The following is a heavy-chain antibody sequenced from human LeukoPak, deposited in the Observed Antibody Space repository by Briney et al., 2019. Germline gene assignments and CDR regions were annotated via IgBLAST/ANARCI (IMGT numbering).Heavy chain of an antibody. V-gene: IGHV3-20*04. J-gene: IGHJ3*01. CDR3: ARDGSHIGLDV. CDR2: LNWNGGST. D-gene: IGHD1-26*01. Sequence: PGGSLRLSCAASGFTFEKHGMSWVRQAPGKGLEWVSGLNWNGGSTGYADSVKGRFTISRDNAKKSLYLQMNSLRAEDTALYYCARDGSHIGLDVWGQGTMVAVSS. CDR1: GFTFEKHG.